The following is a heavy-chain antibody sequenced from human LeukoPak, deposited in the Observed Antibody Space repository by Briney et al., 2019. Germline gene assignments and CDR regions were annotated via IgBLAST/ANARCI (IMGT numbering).Heavy chain of an antibody. CDR2: IYYSGTT. CDR1: GGSISSSYKY. V-gene: IGHV4-39*01. J-gene: IGHJ5*02. Sequence: SETLSLTCTVSGGSISSSYKYWGWVRQPPGRGLGWLGCIYYSGTTYYNPSLKSRVTISVDTSKNQFSLKLTFVTAADTAVYYCARSTAAEGPTHNWFDPWGQGALVTVSS. D-gene: IGHD6-13*01. CDR3: ARSTAAEGPTHNWFDP.